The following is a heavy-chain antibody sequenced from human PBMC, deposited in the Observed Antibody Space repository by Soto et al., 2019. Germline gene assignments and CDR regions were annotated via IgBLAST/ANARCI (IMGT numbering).Heavy chain of an antibody. CDR1: GYTFTSYA. V-gene: IGHV1-18*01. CDR3: ARRPSGGPSGADAFDI. Sequence: ASVKVSCKASGYTFTSYAIRWVRQAPGQGLEWMGWIGADNGNTKYAQKLQGRVTMTTDTSTSTAYMELRSLRSEDTAVYDSARRPSGGPSGADAFDIWGQGTMVTVSS. D-gene: IGHD6-25*01. J-gene: IGHJ3*02. CDR2: IGADNGNT.